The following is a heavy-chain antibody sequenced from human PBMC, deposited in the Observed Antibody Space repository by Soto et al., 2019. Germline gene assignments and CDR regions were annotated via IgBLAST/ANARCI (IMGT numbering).Heavy chain of an antibody. V-gene: IGHV4-34*01. D-gene: IGHD5-12*01. CDR2: INHSGST. CDR1: GGSFSGYY. J-gene: IGHJ6*03. Sequence: SETLSLTCAVYGGSFSGYYWSWIRQPPGKGLEWIGEINHSGSTNYNPSLKSRVTISVDTSKNQFSLKLSSVTAADTAVYYCARARRAVDIVATMKNYYYYMDVWGKGTTVTVSS. CDR3: ARARRAVDIVATMKNYYYYMDV.